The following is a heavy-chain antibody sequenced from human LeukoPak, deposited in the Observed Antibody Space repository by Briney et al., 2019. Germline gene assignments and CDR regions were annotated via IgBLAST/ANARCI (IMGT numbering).Heavy chain of an antibody. D-gene: IGHD4-17*01. V-gene: IGHV1-2*02. J-gene: IGHJ4*02. CDR3: AKSGEVTTPYYFDY. Sequence: ASVKVSCKASGYTFTGYYMHWVRQAPGQGLEWMGWINPNSGGTNYAQKFQGRVTMTRDTSISTAYMELSRLRSDDTAVYYCAKSGEVTTPYYFDYWGQGTLVTVSS. CDR2: INPNSGGT. CDR1: GYTFTGYY.